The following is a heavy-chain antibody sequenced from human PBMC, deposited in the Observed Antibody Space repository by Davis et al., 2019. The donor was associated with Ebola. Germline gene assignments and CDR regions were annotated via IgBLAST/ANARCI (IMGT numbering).Heavy chain of an antibody. V-gene: IGHV3-33*03. CDR1: GFTFSNSP. CDR2: IWYDGSVK. CDR3: ATRFSNSDGALDI. Sequence: PGGSLRLSCAGSGFTFSNSPMHWVRQAPGKGLEWVGLIWYDGSVKYYGDSVKGRFTISRDNSKDSAYLQMNSLRVEDTAVYYCATRFSNSDGALDIWGRGTWVIVSS. D-gene: IGHD1-7*01. J-gene: IGHJ3*02.